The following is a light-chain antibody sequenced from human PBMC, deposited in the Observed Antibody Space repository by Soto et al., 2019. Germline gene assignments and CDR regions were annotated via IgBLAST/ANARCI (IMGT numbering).Light chain of an antibody. CDR2: GAS. J-gene: IGKJ3*01. Sequence: EIVLTQFPGTLSLSPGERATLSCRASQSVGSNYLAWYQQRPGQPPNLLIFGASHRAPDIPDRFSGSGSGTDFTLTISRLEPEDFAVYYCQQRSNWPPTFGPGTKVDIK. V-gene: IGKV3D-20*02. CDR1: QSVGSNY. CDR3: QQRSNWPPT.